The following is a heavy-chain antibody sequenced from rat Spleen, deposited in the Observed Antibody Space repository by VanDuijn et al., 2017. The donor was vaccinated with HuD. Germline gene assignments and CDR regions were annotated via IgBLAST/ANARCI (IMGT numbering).Heavy chain of an antibody. CDR2: IKYEDFTP. CDR1: GFTFNYYW. CDR3: ARHNSGYGVMDA. V-gene: IGHV5-22*01. Sequence: EVQLVESDGGLVHPGRSLKLSCVTSGFTFNYYWMTWIRQAPKKGLEWIAYIKYEDFTPYYGDNVMGRFTISRDDGESTLYLQMDRLRSGDTATYYCARHNSGYGVMDAWGQGASVTVSS. J-gene: IGHJ4*01. D-gene: IGHD4-3*01.